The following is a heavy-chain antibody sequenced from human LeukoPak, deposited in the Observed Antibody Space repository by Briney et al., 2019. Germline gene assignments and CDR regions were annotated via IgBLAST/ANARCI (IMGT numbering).Heavy chain of an antibody. D-gene: IGHD5-24*01. J-gene: IGHJ4*02. CDR3: ARGRRDGYNKIMPFDY. CDR2: IYYSGST. CDR1: GGSISSSSYY. Sequence: SETLSLTCTVSGGSISSSSYYWGWIRQPPGKGLEWIGSIYYSGSTYYNPSLKSRVTISVDTSKNQFSLKLSSVTAADTAVYYCARGRRDGYNKIMPFDYWGQGTLVTVSS. V-gene: IGHV4-39*01.